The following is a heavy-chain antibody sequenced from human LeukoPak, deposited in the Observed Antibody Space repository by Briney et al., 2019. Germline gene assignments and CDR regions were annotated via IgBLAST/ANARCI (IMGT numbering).Heavy chain of an antibody. CDR2: IWYDGSNK. J-gene: IGHJ4*02. CDR3: ARQRYPQTGFDY. Sequence: GGSLRLSCAASGFTFSSYGMHWVRQAPGKGLEWVAVIWYDGSNKYYADFVKGRFTISRDNSKNTLYLQMNSLRAEDTAVYYCARQRYPQTGFDYWGQGTLVTVSS. V-gene: IGHV3-33*08. CDR1: GFTFSSYG. D-gene: IGHD1-14*01.